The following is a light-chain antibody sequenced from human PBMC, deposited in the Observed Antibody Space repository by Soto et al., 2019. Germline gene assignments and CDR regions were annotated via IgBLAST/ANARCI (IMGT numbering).Light chain of an antibody. Sequence: EIVITQSPATLSVSPGERATLSCRASQSLSSNLAWYQQKPGQAPRLLIYAASTRATGIPARFSGSGSGTEFTLTISSLQSEDFAVYYCQQYHIWPPWTFGQGTKVDMK. CDR1: QSLSSN. CDR2: AAS. V-gene: IGKV3-15*01. CDR3: QQYHIWPPWT. J-gene: IGKJ1*01.